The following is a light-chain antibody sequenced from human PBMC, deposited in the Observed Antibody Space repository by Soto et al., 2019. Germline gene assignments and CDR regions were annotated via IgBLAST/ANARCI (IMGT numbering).Light chain of an antibody. CDR1: QRISSTY. Sequence: PGERVTLSCRASQRISSTYLAWYQQTPGQAPRLLIYDASSRATGIPDRFSGSGSGTDFTLTISRLEPEDFAVYYCQQYGSSPFTFVPGTKVDIK. CDR3: QQYGSSPFT. J-gene: IGKJ3*01. V-gene: IGKV3-20*01. CDR2: DAS.